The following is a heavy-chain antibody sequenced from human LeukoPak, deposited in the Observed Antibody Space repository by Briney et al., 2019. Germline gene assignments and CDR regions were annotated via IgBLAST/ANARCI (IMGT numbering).Heavy chain of an antibody. J-gene: IGHJ4*02. CDR1: GGTFSNYT. Sequence: SVKVSCKASGGTFSNYTFSWVRQAPGQGLEWMGRIIPVLGITDYAQRFQGRVTITADKYTNTAYMELSSLRSEDTAVYYCARGPPPTYYYDSSGISFDYWGQGTLVTVSS. CDR2: IIPVLGIT. CDR3: ARGPPPTYYYDSSGISFDY. D-gene: IGHD3-22*01. V-gene: IGHV1-69*02.